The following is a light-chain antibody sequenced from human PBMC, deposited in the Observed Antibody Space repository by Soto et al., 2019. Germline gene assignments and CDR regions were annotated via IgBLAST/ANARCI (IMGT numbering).Light chain of an antibody. CDR2: EVS. V-gene: IGLV2-14*01. CDR1: SSDVGACYV. J-gene: IGLJ1*01. Sequence: SALTHPASVSGSPGQSITISCTGTSSDVGACYVVSWYQHHPGKVHELISHEVSSRPSGVSNRFSGSKSGNPASMTISGLQAEDEAAYSCSSHGGSNPFYVFGSGTKVPVL. CDR3: SSHGGSNPFYV.